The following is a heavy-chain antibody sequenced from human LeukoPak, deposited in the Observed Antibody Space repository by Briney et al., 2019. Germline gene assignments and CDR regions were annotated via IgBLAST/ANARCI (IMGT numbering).Heavy chain of an antibody. CDR2: ISYDGSDK. Sequence: GGSLRLSCAASKFSFSNYPLSWVRQAPGKGLEWVAVISYDGSDKYYAHSVKGRFTISRDSSKNTVYLQMNSLRAEDTAVYYCAKDVTEGSWAYFDYWGQGTRVTVSS. J-gene: IGHJ4*02. CDR1: KFSFSNYP. CDR3: AKDVTEGSWAYFDY. V-gene: IGHV3-30*18. D-gene: IGHD2-8*02.